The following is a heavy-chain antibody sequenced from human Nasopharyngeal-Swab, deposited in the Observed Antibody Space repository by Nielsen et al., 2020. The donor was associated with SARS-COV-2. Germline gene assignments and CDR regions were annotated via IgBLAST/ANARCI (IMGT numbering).Heavy chain of an antibody. CDR3: VRHGTWLQYGFDS. V-gene: IGHV4-39*01. Sequence: WIRQPPGKGLEWIASIHNSGSTHFNPSFASRVTISGDASKRQFSLRLSSVTTADTAVYYCVRHGTWLQYGFDSWGQGTLVTVSS. CDR2: IHNSGST. J-gene: IGHJ4*02. D-gene: IGHD5-24*01.